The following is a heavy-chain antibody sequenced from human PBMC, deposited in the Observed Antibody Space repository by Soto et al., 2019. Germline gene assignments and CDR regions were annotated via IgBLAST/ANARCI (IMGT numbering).Heavy chain of an antibody. CDR3: AKWSGTRPPSTWFDP. V-gene: IGHV3-30*18. D-gene: IGHD1-7*01. CDR2: ISYDGSNK. Sequence: HLGGSLRLSCAASGFTFSSYGMHWVRQAPGKGLEWVAVISYDGSNKYYADSVKGRFTISRDNSKNTLYLQMNSLRAEDTAVYYCAKWSGTRPPSTWFDPWCTGT. CDR1: GFTFSSYG. J-gene: IGHJ5*02.